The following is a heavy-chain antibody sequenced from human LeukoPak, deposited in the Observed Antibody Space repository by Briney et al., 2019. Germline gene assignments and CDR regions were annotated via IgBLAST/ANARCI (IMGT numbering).Heavy chain of an antibody. Sequence: SETRSLTCTVSGGSISTYYWSWIRQPPGKGLEWIGYMYSSGSTNYNPSLKSRVTISVDTSKNQFSLRLSSVTAADTAVYYCARGGVVIPASFDPWGQGTLVTVSS. CDR2: MYSSGST. CDR1: GGSISTYY. V-gene: IGHV4-59*01. J-gene: IGHJ5*02. CDR3: ARGGVVIPASFDP. D-gene: IGHD2-2*01.